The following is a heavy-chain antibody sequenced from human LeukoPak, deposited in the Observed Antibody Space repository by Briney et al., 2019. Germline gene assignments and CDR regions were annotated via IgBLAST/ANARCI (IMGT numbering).Heavy chain of an antibody. J-gene: IGHJ4*02. CDR2: ISGSGGST. V-gene: IGHV3-23*01. D-gene: IGHD1-26*01. CDR1: GFSFSSHG. CDR3: ARDSSYIVGATTDFDY. Sequence: GGSLRLSCAGSGFSFSSHGVNWVRQAPGKGLEWVSAISGSGGSTYYADSVKGRFTISRDNAKNSLYLQMNSLRAEDTAVYYCARDSSYIVGATTDFDYWGQGTLVTVSS.